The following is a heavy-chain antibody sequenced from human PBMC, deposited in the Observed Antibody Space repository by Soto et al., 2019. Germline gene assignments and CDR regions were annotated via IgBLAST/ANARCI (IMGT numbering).Heavy chain of an antibody. CDR1: GYIFINYY. CDR3: ARGSGYNAYLWFDP. D-gene: IGHD3-22*01. J-gene: IGHJ5*02. CDR2: INPNGGST. Sequence: ASVKVSCKASGYIFINYYIHWVRQAPGQGLEWIGIINPNGGSTNYAQKFRGRVTMARDTSTSTVYMDLSSLRSDDTAVYYCARGSGYNAYLWFDPWGQGTLVTVSS. V-gene: IGHV1-46*01.